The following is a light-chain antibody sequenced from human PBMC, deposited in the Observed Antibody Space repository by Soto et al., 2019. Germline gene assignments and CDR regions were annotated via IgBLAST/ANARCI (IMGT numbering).Light chain of an antibody. Sequence: EIVMSQSPATLSVSPGGRATLSCRASQSISDTLAWYQQKPGQAPRLIIYSASRRATGFPARFSGSGSGTEFTLTISSLQSEDFAVYYCQQYNKWPRTFGQGTKVDIK. J-gene: IGKJ1*01. CDR2: SAS. CDR3: QQYNKWPRT. V-gene: IGKV3-15*01. CDR1: QSISDT.